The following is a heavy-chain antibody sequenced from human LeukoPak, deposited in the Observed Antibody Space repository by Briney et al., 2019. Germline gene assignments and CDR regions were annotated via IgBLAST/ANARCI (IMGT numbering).Heavy chain of an antibody. CDR3: AKAPYYSSSWYFFDY. Sequence: GSLRLSCAASGFTFSSYAMSWVRQAPGKGLEWVSGISGNGGYTYYADSVKGRFTISRDNSKNTLYLQMNSLRAEDTAVYYCAKAPYYSSSWYFFDYWGQGILVTVSS. CDR1: GFTFSSYA. CDR2: ISGNGGYT. D-gene: IGHD6-13*01. V-gene: IGHV3-23*01. J-gene: IGHJ4*02.